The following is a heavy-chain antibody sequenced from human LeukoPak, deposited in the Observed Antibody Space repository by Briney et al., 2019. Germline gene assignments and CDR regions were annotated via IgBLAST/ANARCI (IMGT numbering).Heavy chain of an antibody. CDR3: AKGEQWLYRRGNAFDI. CDR1: GFTFTNYA. CDR2: FSATGAST. Sequence: GGSLRLSCADSGFTFTNYAMSWVRQAPGEGLEWVSGFSATGASTDYADSVKGRFTISRDNSKNTLYLQMNSLRAEDTAVYYCAKGEQWLYRRGNAFDIWGQGTMVTVSS. V-gene: IGHV3-23*01. D-gene: IGHD6-19*01. J-gene: IGHJ3*02.